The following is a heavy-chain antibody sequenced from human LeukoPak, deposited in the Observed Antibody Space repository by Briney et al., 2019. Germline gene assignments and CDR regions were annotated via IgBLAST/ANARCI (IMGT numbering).Heavy chain of an antibody. V-gene: IGHV3-30*02. CDR2: IRYDGSNK. CDR1: GFIFTSYG. J-gene: IGHJ5*02. D-gene: IGHD2-21*02. Sequence: GGSLRLSCAASGFIFTSYGMHWVRQAPGKGLEWVAFIRYDGSNKYYADSVKGRFTISRDNSKNTLYLQMNSLRAEDTAVYYCLVVVVTAHNWFDPWGQGTLVTVSS. CDR3: LVVVVTAHNWFDP.